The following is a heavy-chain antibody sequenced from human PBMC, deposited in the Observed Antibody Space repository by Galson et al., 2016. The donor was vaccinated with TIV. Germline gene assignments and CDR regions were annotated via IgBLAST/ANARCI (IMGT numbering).Heavy chain of an antibody. D-gene: IGHD3-10*01. Sequence: TLSLTCTVSGFSISSGYYWGWIRQPPGRGLEWIGSIYHSGSTYYNPSLKSRVTISVDTSKNQFSLKLTSVTAADPAVYFCASHRIRFGELTYFDPWGQGTLVTVSS. V-gene: IGHV4-38-2*02. CDR1: GFSISSGYY. CDR2: IYHSGST. CDR3: ASHRIRFGELTYFDP. J-gene: IGHJ5*02.